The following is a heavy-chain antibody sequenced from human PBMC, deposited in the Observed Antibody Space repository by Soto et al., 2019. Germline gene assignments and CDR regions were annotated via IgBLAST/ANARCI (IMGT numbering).Heavy chain of an antibody. CDR1: GYTLTSDY. D-gene: IGHD6-19*01. Sequence: ASVKVYCKASGYTLTSDYMHWVRQAPGQGLEWMGIINPSGGSTSYAQKFQGRVTMTRDTSTSTVYMELSSLRSEDTAVYYCARGSRIAVAGTNWFDPWGQGTLVNVSS. CDR2: INPSGGST. CDR3: ARGSRIAVAGTNWFDP. J-gene: IGHJ5*02. V-gene: IGHV1-46*01.